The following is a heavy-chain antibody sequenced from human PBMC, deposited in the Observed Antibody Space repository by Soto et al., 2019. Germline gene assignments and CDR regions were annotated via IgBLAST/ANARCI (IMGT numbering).Heavy chain of an antibody. J-gene: IGHJ5*02. V-gene: IGHV3-21*01. CDR3: ARDPRRDCYGSGSYYIFDP. Sequence: EVQLVESGGGLVKPGGSLRLSCAASGFTFSSYSMNWVRQAPGKGLEWVSSISSSSSYIYYADSVKGRFTISRDNAKNSLYLQMNSLRAEDTAVYYCARDPRRDCYGSGSYYIFDPWGQGTLVTVSS. CDR1: GFTFSSYS. D-gene: IGHD3-10*01. CDR2: ISSSSSYI.